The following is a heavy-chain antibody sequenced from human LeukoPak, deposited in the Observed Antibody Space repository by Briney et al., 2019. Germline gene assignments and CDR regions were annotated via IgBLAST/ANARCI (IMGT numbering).Heavy chain of an antibody. CDR1: GFTFSSYA. Sequence: GGSLRLSCAASGFTFSSYAMSWVRQAPGKGLEWVAVISYDGSNKYYADSVKGRFTISRDNSKNTLYLQMNSLRVEDTAVYYCAKYAPPTTVVTRFFDYWGQGTLVTVSS. V-gene: IGHV3-30-3*02. J-gene: IGHJ4*02. CDR3: AKYAPPTTVVTRFFDY. CDR2: ISYDGSNK. D-gene: IGHD4-23*01.